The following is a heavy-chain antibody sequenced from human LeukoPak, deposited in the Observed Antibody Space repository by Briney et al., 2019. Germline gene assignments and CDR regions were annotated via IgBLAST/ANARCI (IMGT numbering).Heavy chain of an antibody. V-gene: IGHV4-31*03. CDR2: IYYSGST. J-gene: IGHJ4*02. CDR3: ARELGYCSGGSCYSGRVIDY. D-gene: IGHD2-15*01. Sequence: SETLSLTCTVSGGSISSGGYYWSRIRQHPGKGLEWIGYIYYSGSTYYNPSLKSRVTISVDTSKNQFSLKLSSVTAADTAVYYCARELGYCSGGSCYSGRVIDYWGQGTLVTVSS. CDR1: GGSISSGGYY.